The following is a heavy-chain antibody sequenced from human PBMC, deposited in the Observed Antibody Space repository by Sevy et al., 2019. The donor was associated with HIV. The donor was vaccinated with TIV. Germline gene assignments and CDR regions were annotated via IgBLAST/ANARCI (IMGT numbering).Heavy chain of an antibody. J-gene: IGHJ6*02. CDR3: AXXRAXXXNYYYGMDV. Sequence: GGSLRLSCAASEFTFNNYGMHWVRQAPGKGLEWVALISNDGSNEYYADSVKGRFTISRDNFKNTLYLQMNSLRAEDXXXXQXAXXRAXXXNYYYGMDVWGQRTTVTVSS. CDR1: EFTFNNYG. V-gene: IGHV3-30*03. CDR2: ISNDGSNE.